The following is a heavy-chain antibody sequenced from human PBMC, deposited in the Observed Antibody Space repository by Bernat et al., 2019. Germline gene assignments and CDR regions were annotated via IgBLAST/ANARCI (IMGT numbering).Heavy chain of an antibody. CDR3: TTDLPIMIGGVHAFDI. Sequence: EVQLVESGGGLVKPGGSLRLSCAASGFTFSNAWMSWVRQAPGKGLEWVGRIKSKTDGGTTDYAAPVKGRFTISRADSKNTLYLQMNSLKTEDTAVYYCTTDLPIMIGGVHAFDIWGQGTMVTVSS. D-gene: IGHD3-22*01. J-gene: IGHJ3*02. V-gene: IGHV3-15*01. CDR1: GFTFSNAW. CDR2: IKSKTDGGTT.